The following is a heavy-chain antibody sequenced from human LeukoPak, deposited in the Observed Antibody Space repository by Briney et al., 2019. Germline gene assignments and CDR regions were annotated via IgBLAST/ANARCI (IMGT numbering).Heavy chain of an antibody. CDR2: IKRDGSEK. D-gene: IGHD1-26*01. CDR3: AGDLGSSNSYYNGFDP. Sequence: GGSLRLSCAASGFTFSAYWMSWVRQAPGKGLEWVANIKRDGSEKYYVDSVEGRFTISRDDAKNSLYLQMNSLRAEDTAVYYCAGDLGSSNSYYNGFDPWGQGTLVTVSS. V-gene: IGHV3-7*01. CDR1: GFTFSAYW. J-gene: IGHJ5*02.